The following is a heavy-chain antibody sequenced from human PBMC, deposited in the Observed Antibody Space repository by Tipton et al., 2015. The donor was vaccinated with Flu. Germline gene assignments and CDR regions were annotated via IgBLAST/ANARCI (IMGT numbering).Heavy chain of an antibody. Sequence: TLSLTCTVSGGSISSYYWSWIRQPPGKGLEWIGYIHYSGSTNYNPSLKSRVTISVDTSKNQFSLKLSSVTAADTAVYYCARGRGIAAAGPCDYWGQGTLVTVSS. CDR1: GGSISSYY. CDR2: IHYSGST. J-gene: IGHJ4*02. CDR3: ARGRGIAAAGPCDY. D-gene: IGHD6-13*01. V-gene: IGHV4-59*01.